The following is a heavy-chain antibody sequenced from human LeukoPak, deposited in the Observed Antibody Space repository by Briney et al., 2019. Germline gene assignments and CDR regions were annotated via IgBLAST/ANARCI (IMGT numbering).Heavy chain of an antibody. CDR2: ISAYNGNT. CDR1: GYTFTSYG. J-gene: IGHJ4*02. Sequence: ASVKVSCKASGYTFTSYGISWVRQAPGQGLEGMGWISAYNGNTNYAQKLQGRVTMTTDTSTSTAYMELRSLRSDDTAVYYCARGTSGSYYNVDLDYWGQGTLVTVSS. D-gene: IGHD3-10*01. V-gene: IGHV1-18*01. CDR3: ARGTSGSYYNVDLDY.